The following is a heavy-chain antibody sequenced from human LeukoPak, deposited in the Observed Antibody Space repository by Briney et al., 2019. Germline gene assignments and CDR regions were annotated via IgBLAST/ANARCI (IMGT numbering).Heavy chain of an antibody. CDR2: IKSKTDGGTT. V-gene: IGHV3-15*01. J-gene: IGHJ4*02. D-gene: IGHD6-13*01. CDR1: GFTFSNAW. Sequence: GGSLRLSCAASGFTFSNAWMSWVRQAPGKGLEWVGRIKSKTDGGTTDYAAPVKGRFTISRDDSKTTLYLQINSLKTEDTAVYYCTTERRIAAAGTFDYWGQGTLVTVSS. CDR3: TTERRIAAAGTFDY.